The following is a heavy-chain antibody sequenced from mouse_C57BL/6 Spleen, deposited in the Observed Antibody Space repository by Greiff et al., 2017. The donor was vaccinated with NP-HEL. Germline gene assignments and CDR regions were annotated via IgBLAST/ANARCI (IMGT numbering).Heavy chain of an antibody. CDR2: ISYDGSN. D-gene: IGHD2-2*01. CDR3: ATYGNDVFAY. J-gene: IGHJ3*01. V-gene: IGHV3-6*01. Sequence: EVQLQESGPGLVKPSQSLSLTCSVTGYSITSGYYWNWIRQFPGNKLEWMGYISYDGSNNYNPSLKNRISITRDTSKNQFFLKLNSVTTEDTATYYCATYGNDVFAYWGQGTLVTVSA. CDR1: GYSITSGYY.